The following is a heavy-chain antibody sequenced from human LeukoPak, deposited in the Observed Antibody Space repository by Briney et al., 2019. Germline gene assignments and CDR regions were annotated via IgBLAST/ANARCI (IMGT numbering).Heavy chain of an antibody. Sequence: SETLSLTCSVSGYSITTGYYWGWIRQPPGKGLEWIGSIYHSGTTYYNPSLKSRVTISVDTSKNQFSLKLSSVTAADTAVYYCARDTVEQQLVRYFDLWGRGTLVTVSS. V-gene: IGHV4-38-2*02. CDR1: GYSITTGYY. D-gene: IGHD6-13*01. CDR3: ARDTVEQQLVRYFDL. CDR2: IYHSGTT. J-gene: IGHJ2*01.